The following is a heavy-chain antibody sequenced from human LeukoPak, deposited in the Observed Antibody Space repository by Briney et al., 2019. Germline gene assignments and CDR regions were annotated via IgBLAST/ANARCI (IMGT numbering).Heavy chain of an antibody. J-gene: IGHJ4*02. D-gene: IGHD2-2*01. CDR3: ARLGVPTAIVYFDY. CDR2: ITPSGGST. Sequence: ASMKVSCKASGYTFTNYYIHWVRQAPGQGLEWMGIITPSGGSTNYAQKFQGRVTMTRDTSTSTVYMELSSLRSEDTAVYYCARLGVPTAIVYFDYWGQGTLVTVSS. V-gene: IGHV1-46*01. CDR1: GYTFTNYY.